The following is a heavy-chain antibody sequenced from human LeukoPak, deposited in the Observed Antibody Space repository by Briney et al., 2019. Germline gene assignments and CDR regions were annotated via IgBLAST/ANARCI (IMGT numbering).Heavy chain of an antibody. V-gene: IGHV3-30*18. CDR3: AKDGGSGSYSYYYYGMDV. CDR1: RFTFSNYE. Sequence: GGSLRLSCAASRFTFSNYEMNWVRQAPGKGLEWVAVISYDGSNKYYADSVKGRFTISRDNSKNTLYLQMNSLRAEDTAVYYCAKDGGSGSYSYYYYGMDVWGKGTTVTVSS. CDR2: ISYDGSNK. D-gene: IGHD3-10*01. J-gene: IGHJ6*04.